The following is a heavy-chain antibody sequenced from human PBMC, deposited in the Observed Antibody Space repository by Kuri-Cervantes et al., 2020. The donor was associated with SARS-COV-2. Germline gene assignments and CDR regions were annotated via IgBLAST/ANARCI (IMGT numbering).Heavy chain of an antibody. J-gene: IGHJ4*02. CDR3: ATDSSGWFRDFDY. D-gene: IGHD6-19*01. V-gene: IGHV3-53*01. CDR2: IYSGGST. Sequence: GGSLRLSCAASGFTVSSNYMSWVRQAPGKGLEWVSVIYSGGSTYYADSVKGRFIISRDNSKKTLYLQMNSLRAEDTAIYYCATDSSGWFRDFDYWGQGTLVIVSS. CDR1: GFTVSSNY.